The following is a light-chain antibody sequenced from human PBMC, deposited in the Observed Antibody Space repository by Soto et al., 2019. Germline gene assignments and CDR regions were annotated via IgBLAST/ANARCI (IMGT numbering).Light chain of an antibody. J-gene: IGKJ1*01. CDR1: QSISTW. V-gene: IGKV1-5*03. CDR3: QQYNDSSWT. CDR2: KAS. Sequence: DIQMTQSPSTLSASVGDRVSITCRASQSISTWLAWYQQKPGKAPKLLIYKASSLESGVPSRFSGSGSGTEFTLAISSLQPDDFATYYCQQYNDSSWTFGQGTKVEIE.